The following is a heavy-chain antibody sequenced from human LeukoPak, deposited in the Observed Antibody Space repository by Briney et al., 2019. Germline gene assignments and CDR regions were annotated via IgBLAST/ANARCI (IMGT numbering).Heavy chain of an antibody. CDR2: ISYDGSNK. V-gene: IGHV3-30-3*01. D-gene: IGHD3-10*01. CDR3: ARASLRIGGLPLFDY. J-gene: IGHJ4*02. Sequence: GGSLTLSCAASGFTFSSYAMHWVRQAPGRGLEWVAVISYDGSNKYYADSMKGRFTISRDNSKNTLYLQMDSLRAEDTAVYYCARASLRIGGLPLFDYWGQGTLVTVSS. CDR1: GFTFSSYA.